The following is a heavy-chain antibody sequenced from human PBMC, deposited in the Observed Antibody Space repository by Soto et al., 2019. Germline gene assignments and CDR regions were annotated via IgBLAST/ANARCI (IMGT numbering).Heavy chain of an antibody. CDR2: IYYSGST. CDR1: GGSISSYY. J-gene: IGHJ6*03. D-gene: IGHD2-2*01. Sequence: SETLSLTCTVSGGSISSYYWSWIRQPPGKGLEWIGYIYYSGSTNYNPSLKSRVTISVDTSKNQFSLKLSFVTAADTAVYYCARGVGYCSSTSCYVPYYYYYYYMDVWGKGTTVTVSS. CDR3: ARGVGYCSSTSCYVPYYYYYYYMDV. V-gene: IGHV4-59*01.